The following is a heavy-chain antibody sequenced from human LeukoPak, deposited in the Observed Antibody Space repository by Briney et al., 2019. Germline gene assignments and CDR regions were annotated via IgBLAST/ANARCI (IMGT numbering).Heavy chain of an antibody. CDR2: ISSSSSYT. D-gene: IGHD2-2*01. V-gene: IGHV3-21*01. Sequence: GGSLRLSCAASGFTFSSYSMNWVRQAPGKGLERVSSISSSSSYTYYADSVKGRFTISRDNAKNSLYLQMNSLRAEDTAVYYCARGCSSTSCYPNFDYWGQGTLVTVSS. CDR3: ARGCSSTSCYPNFDY. CDR1: GFTFSSYS. J-gene: IGHJ4*02.